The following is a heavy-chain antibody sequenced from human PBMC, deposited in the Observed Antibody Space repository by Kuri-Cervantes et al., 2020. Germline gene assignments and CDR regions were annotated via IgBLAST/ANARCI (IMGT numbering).Heavy chain of an antibody. CDR2: IYSGGST. D-gene: IGHD5-18*01. J-gene: IGHJ4*02. V-gene: IGHV3-53*05. CDR1: GFTVSSNY. CDR3: ARRRYSYGFQAIDY. Sequence: GESLKISCAASGFTVSSNYMSWVRQAPGKGLEWVSVIYSGGSTDYAESVKGRFTISRDNSKKKVYLQMNSLRADDTAVYYCARRRYSYGFQAIDYWGQGTLVTVSS.